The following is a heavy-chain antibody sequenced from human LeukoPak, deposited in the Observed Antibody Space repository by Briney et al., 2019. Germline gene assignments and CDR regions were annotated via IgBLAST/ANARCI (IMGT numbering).Heavy chain of an antibody. CDR3: AAPDSSGYYYLY. D-gene: IGHD3-22*01. J-gene: IGHJ4*02. CDR2: INHSGST. V-gene: IGHV4-34*01. CDR1: GGSFSGYY. Sequence: PSETLSLTCAVYGGSFSGYYWSWIRQPPGKGLEWIGEINHSGSTNYNPSLKSRVTISVDTSKNQFSLKLSSVTAADTVVYYCAAPDSSGYYYLYWGQGTLVTVSS.